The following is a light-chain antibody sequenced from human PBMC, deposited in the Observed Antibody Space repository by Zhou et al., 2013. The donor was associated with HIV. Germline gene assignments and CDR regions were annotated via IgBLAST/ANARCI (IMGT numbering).Light chain of an antibody. CDR2: AAS. Sequence: DIQMTQSPSSLSASVGDRVTVTCRASQGISNSLAWYQQKPGKAPKLLLYAASRLESGVPSRFSGRGSGTDYTLTISSLQPEDSASYYCQQHYTTPXTFGPGTIVDIK. CDR3: QQHYTTPXT. J-gene: IGKJ3*01. CDR1: QGISNS. V-gene: IGKV1-NL1*01.